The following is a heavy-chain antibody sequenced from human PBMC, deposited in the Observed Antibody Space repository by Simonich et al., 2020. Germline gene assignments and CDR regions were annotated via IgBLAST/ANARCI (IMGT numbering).Heavy chain of an antibody. V-gene: IGHV3-9*01. Sequence: EVQLVESGGGLVQPGRSLRLSCAASGFTFDDYAMHWVRQAPGKGLGWLSGIIWNSGSIGYAESVKGRFTISRDNAKNSLYLQMNSLRAEDTALYYCAKDGGYCTNGVCYYFDYWGQGTLVTVSS. D-gene: IGHD2-8*01. CDR2: IIWNSGSI. J-gene: IGHJ4*02. CDR3: AKDGGYCTNGVCYYFDY. CDR1: GFTFDDYA.